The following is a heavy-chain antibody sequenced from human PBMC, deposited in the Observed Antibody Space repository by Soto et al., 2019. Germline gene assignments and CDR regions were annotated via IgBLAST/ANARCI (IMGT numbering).Heavy chain of an antibody. CDR3: ARDPSIAAPGGMDV. CDR2: IYYSGST. D-gene: IGHD6-6*01. V-gene: IGHV4-30-4*01. J-gene: IGHJ6*02. Sequence: SETLSLTCTVSGGSISSGDYYWGWIRHPPGKGLEWIGYIYYSGSTYYNPSLKSRVTISVDTSKNQFSLKLSSVTAADTAVYYCARDPSIAAPGGMDVWGQGTTVTVSS. CDR1: GGSISSGDYY.